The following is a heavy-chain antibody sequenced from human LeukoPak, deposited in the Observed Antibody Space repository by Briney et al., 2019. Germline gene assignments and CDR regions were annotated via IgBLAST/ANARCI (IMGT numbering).Heavy chain of an antibody. J-gene: IGHJ4*02. V-gene: IGHV4-4*02. Sequence: SGTLSLTCAVSGVSISTSNWWSWVRQPPGKGLEWIGEIYHSGSTNYNPSLKSRVTISVDESNNHFSLNLTSVTAADTAVYYCASQRLGLDYWGQGALVTVSS. CDR3: ASQRLGLDY. D-gene: IGHD6-19*01. CDR2: IYHSGST. CDR1: GVSISTSNW.